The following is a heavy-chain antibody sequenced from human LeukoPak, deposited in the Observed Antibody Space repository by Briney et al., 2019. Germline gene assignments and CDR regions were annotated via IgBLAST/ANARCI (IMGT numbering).Heavy chain of an antibody. CDR3: ARAPPPYGDYPSDY. Sequence: GGSLRLSCAAPGFTFSSYWMHWVRQAPGKGLVCVSHINTDGSSTTYADSVKGRFIISRDNAKNTLYLQMNSLRAEDTAVYYCARAPPPYGDYPSDYWGQGTLVTVSS. CDR1: GFTFSSYW. D-gene: IGHD4-17*01. J-gene: IGHJ4*02. CDR2: INTDGSST. V-gene: IGHV3-74*03.